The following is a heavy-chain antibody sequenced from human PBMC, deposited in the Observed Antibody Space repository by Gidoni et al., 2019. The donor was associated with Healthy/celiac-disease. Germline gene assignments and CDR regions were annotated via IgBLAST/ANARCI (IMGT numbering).Heavy chain of an antibody. J-gene: IGHJ4*02. V-gene: IGHV3-53*01. Sequence: EVQLVQPVVRCMQPGGSQRRPGAASGFTVSSNYMSWVRQAPGKGLAGFSVINSGGSTYYADYVKGRFTISRHNSKNTLYLQMNSLRAEDTAVYYCARATDYWGQGTLVTVSS. CDR3: ARATDY. CDR1: GFTVSSNY. CDR2: INSGGST.